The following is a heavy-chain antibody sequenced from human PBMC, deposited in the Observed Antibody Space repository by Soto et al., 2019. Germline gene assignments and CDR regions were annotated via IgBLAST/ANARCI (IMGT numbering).Heavy chain of an antibody. CDR3: TRSTDYVYMDV. Sequence: QVQLQESGPGLVKPSQTLSLTCTVSAGSIGSGFYYWCWIRQHPGKGLEWIGYIYSSGNTYYNPSLKSPVTPSVDTSDNQFSLTLTSGTAADTAVYYCTRSTDYVYMDVWGKGTTGTAAS. CDR2: IYSSGNT. CDR1: AGSIGSGFYY. V-gene: IGHV4-31*01. J-gene: IGHJ6*03. D-gene: IGHD2-2*01.